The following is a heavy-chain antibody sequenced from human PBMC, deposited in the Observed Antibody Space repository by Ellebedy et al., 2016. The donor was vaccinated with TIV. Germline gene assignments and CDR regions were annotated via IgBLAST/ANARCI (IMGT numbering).Heavy chain of an antibody. CDR3: ARHYYGSGSYDYYYGMDV. Sequence: KVSCKGSGYSFTSYWISWVRQMPGKGLEWMGRIDPSDSYTNYSPSFQGHVTISADKSISTAYLQWSSLKASDTAMYYCARHYYGSGSYDYYYGMDVWGQGTTVTVSS. CDR2: IDPSDSYT. CDR1: GYSFTSYW. V-gene: IGHV5-10-1*01. J-gene: IGHJ6*02. D-gene: IGHD3-10*01.